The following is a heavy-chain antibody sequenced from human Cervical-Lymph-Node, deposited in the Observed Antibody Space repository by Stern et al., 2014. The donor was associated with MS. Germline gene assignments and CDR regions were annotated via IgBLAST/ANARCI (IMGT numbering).Heavy chain of an antibody. CDR3: ARARGASNWNFDY. Sequence: QSGAEVKKPGASVKVSCKASGYIFSTYIMQWVRQAPGQGLEWMGWINAGNGHTKYSQKFQGRVTITRDTSASTGYMEVSSLRSEDTAVYYCARARGASNWNFDYWGQGTLVTVSS. V-gene: IGHV1-3*01. D-gene: IGHD1-1*01. J-gene: IGHJ4*02. CDR1: GYIFSTYI. CDR2: INAGNGHT.